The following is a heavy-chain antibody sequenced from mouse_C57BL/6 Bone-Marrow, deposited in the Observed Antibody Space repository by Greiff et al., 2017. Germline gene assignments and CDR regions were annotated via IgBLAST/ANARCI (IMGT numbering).Heavy chain of an antibody. Sequence: QVTLKESGPGILQSSQTLSLTCSFSGFSLSTSGMGVSWIRQPSGKGLEWLAHLYWGDDKRYNPCLKSRPTIAKNTSRNQVILKSTSVDTADTATYYCARNYGNLYAMDYWGQGTSVTVSS. CDR1: GFSLSTSGMG. CDR2: LYWGDDK. J-gene: IGHJ4*01. V-gene: IGHV8-12*01. CDR3: ARNYGNLYAMDY. D-gene: IGHD2-1*01.